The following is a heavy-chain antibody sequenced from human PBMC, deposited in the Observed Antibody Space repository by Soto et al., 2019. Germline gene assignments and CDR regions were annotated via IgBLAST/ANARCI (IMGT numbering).Heavy chain of an antibody. CDR1: GFTFSNAW. V-gene: IGHV3-15*07. Sequence: EVPLVESGGGLVKPGGSLRLSCAASGFTFSNAWMNWVRQAPGKGLEWVGRIKSKTDGGTTDYAAPVKGRFTISRDDSKNTLYLQMNSLKTEDTAVYYCTTDPDCSGGSCYPTLRWFDPWGQGTLVTVSS. CDR2: IKSKTDGGTT. CDR3: TTDPDCSGGSCYPTLRWFDP. D-gene: IGHD2-15*01. J-gene: IGHJ5*02.